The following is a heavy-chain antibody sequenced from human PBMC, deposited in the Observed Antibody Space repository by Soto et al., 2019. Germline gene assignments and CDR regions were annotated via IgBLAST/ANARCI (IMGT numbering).Heavy chain of an antibody. CDR3: AIRGPRQELVAGGFDY. Sequence: EVQLVQSGAEVKKAGESLKISCQTSGYSFTRHWIGWVRQMPGKGLEWMGIIYPGDSDTRNSPSDIRYSPSLQGQVTISADKSISTAYLQWSGLKASDTAMYFCAIRGPRQELVAGGFDYWGQGTLVTVSS. CDR1: GYSFTRHW. V-gene: IGHV5-51*01. J-gene: IGHJ4*02. D-gene: IGHD6-13*01. CDR2: IYPGDSDT.